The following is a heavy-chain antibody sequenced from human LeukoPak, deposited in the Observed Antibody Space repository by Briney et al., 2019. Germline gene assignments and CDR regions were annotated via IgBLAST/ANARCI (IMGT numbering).Heavy chain of an antibody. CDR1: GYTFTGYY. Sequence: SVKVSCKASGYTFTGYYMHWVRQAPGQGLEWMGGIIPIFGTANYAQKFQGRVTITADESTSTAYMELSSLRSEDTAVYYCAYYYDSSGYWIPGYYGMDVWGQGTTVTVSS. J-gene: IGHJ6*02. V-gene: IGHV1-69*13. CDR3: AYYYDSSGYWIPGYYGMDV. CDR2: IIPIFGTA. D-gene: IGHD3-22*01.